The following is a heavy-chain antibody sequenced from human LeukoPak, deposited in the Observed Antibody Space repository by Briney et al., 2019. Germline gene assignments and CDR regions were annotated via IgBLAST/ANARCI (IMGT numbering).Heavy chain of an antibody. V-gene: IGHV3-30*04. CDR2: ISYDGSNK. CDR3: ARAQGSGYYYRPLGS. J-gene: IGHJ5*02. CDR1: GFTFSSYA. D-gene: IGHD3-22*01. Sequence: GGSLRLSCAASGFTFSSYAMHWVRQAPGKGLEWVAVISYDGSNKYYADSVKGRFTISRDNSKNTLYLQMNSLRTEDTAVYYCARAQGSGYYYRPLGSWGQGTLVTVSS.